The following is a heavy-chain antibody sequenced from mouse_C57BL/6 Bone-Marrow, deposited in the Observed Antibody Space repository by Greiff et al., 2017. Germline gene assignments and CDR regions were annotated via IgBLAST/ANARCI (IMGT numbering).Heavy chain of an antibody. V-gene: IGHV1-69*01. Sequence: VQLQQPGAELVMPGASVKLSCKASGYTFTSYWMHWVKQRPGQGLEWIGEIGPSDSYTNYNQKFKGKSTLTVDKSSSTAYMQLSSLTSEDSAVYYCAPYDYDGGFAYWGQGTLVTVSA. D-gene: IGHD2-4*01. CDR3: APYDYDGGFAY. J-gene: IGHJ3*01. CDR1: GYTFTSYW. CDR2: IGPSDSYT.